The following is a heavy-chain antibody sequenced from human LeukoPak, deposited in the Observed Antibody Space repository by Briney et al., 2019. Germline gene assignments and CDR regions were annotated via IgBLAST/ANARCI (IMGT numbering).Heavy chain of an antibody. CDR1: GYTFTSYG. J-gene: IGHJ4*02. CDR3: ARVTMVRGVIIIDY. D-gene: IGHD3-10*01. V-gene: IGHV1-18*01. CDR2: ISAYNGNT. Sequence: ASVKVSCKASGYTFTSYGISWVRQDPGQGLEWMAWISAYNGNTNYAQKLQGRVTMTTDTSTSTAYMELSSLRSEDTAVYYCARVTMVRGVIIIDYWGQGTLVTVSS.